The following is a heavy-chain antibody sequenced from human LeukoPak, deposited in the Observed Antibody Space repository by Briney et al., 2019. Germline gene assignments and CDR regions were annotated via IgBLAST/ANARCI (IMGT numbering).Heavy chain of an antibody. CDR2: IIPIFGTA. CDR1: GGTFSSYA. J-gene: IGHJ3*02. D-gene: IGHD2-21*01. V-gene: IGHV1-69*01. CDR3: ARDPCGGDCYHDALDI. Sequence: ASVKVSCKASGGTFSSYAISWVRQAPGQGLEWMGGIIPIFGTANYAQKFQGRVTITADESTSTAYMELSSLRSEDTAVYYWARDPCGGDCYHDALDIWGQGTMVTVSS.